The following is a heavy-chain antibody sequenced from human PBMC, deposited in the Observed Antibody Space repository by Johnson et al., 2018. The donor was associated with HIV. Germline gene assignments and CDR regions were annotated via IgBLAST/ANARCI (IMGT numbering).Heavy chain of an antibody. D-gene: IGHD6-6*01. V-gene: IGHV3-30-3*01. CDR3: ARENRRIAGRPTSAYDI. Sequence: QVQLVESGGGVVQPGRSLRLSCAASGFSFSTYSMHWVRQAPGLGLEWVAVISYDGSNKIYADSVKVRFTIPRDSSKHTLFLQMNSLRAEDTAVYFCARENRRIAGRPTSAYDIWDQGTMVTVSS. CDR2: ISYDGSNK. J-gene: IGHJ3*02. CDR1: GFSFSTYS.